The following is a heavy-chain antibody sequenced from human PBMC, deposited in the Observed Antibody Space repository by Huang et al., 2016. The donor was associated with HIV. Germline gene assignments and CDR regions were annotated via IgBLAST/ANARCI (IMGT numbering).Heavy chain of an antibody. D-gene: IGHD1-7*01. V-gene: IGHV3-7*01. CDR1: TFRFGAYW. J-gene: IGHJ6*02. CDR3: ATKTAAMDI. CDR2: IKQDESEK. Sequence: VESGGRLVQPGGSIRLSCVGSTFRFGAYWMSWVRKSPGKGLEGVANIKQDESEKYYVDSVKGRFNISRDNAKKVLFLEMNNVRVEDTATYYCATKTAAMDIWGQGTTVTVS.